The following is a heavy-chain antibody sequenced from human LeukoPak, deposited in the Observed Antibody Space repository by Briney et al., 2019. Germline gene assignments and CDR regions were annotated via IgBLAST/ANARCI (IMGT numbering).Heavy chain of an antibody. V-gene: IGHV3-33*08. J-gene: IGHJ4*02. Sequence: GGSLRLSCAPSGFTFSSYGMRWVRQAPGKGLEWVAVIWYDGSNKYYADSVKGRFTISRDNSKNTLYLQMNSLRAEDTAVYYCARDKQWLFDYWGQGTLVTVSS. D-gene: IGHD6-19*01. CDR3: ARDKQWLFDY. CDR1: GFTFSSYG. CDR2: IWYDGSNK.